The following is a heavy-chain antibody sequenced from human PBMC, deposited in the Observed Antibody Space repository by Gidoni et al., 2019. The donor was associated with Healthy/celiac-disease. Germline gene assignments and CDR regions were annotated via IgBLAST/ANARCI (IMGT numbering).Heavy chain of an antibody. CDR1: GFTFSSYG. D-gene: IGHD6-13*01. J-gene: IGHJ3*02. V-gene: IGHV3-33*01. CDR3: AREAAAGQGFDI. Sequence: QVQLVESGGGVVQPGRSLRLSCAASGFTFSSYGMHWVRQAPGKGLEWVAVIWYDGSNKYYADSVKGRFTISRDNSKNTLYLQMNSLRAEDTAVYYCAREAAAGQGFDIWGQGTMVTVSS. CDR2: IWYDGSNK.